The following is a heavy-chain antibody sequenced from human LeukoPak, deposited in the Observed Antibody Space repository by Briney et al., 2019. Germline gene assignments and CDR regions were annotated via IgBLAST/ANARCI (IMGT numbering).Heavy chain of an antibody. J-gene: IGHJ5*02. CDR3: ARGHDPAARFWFDP. V-gene: IGHV4-38-2*02. CDR2: IYHSGST. Sequence: SETLSLTCTVSGYSISSGYYWGWIRQPPGKGLEWIGSIYHSGSTYYNPSLKSRVTISVDTSKNQFSLKLSSVTAADTAVYYCARGHDPAARFWFDPWGQGTLVTVSS. CDR1: GYSISSGYY. D-gene: IGHD2-2*01.